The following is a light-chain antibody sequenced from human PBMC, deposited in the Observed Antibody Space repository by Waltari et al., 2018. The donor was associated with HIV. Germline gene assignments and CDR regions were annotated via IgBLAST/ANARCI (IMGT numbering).Light chain of an antibody. CDR3: AAWDDRLNGVV. V-gene: IGLV1-44*01. Sequence: QSVLTQQPSASGTPGQRVSISCSGSSSNIGSNTVTWYQPLPGTAPQPLIQTTNKRPAGCPDRFSGSKSGTSASLAISWLQSEDEADYYCAAWDDRLNGVVFGGGTKLTVL. CDR1: SSNIGSNT. CDR2: TTN. J-gene: IGLJ2*01.